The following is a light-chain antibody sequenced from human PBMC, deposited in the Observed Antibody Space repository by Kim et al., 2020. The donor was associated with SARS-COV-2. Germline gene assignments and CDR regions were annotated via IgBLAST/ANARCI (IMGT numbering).Light chain of an antibody. J-gene: IGKJ2*01. CDR2: DAS. Sequence: EIVLTQSPATLSLFPGERATLSCRASQSVSRYLAWYQQKPGQAPRLLIYDASNRATGIPARFSGSGSGTEFTLTISSLEPEDFAVYYCQQRSNWYTFGQGTKLEI. CDR3: QQRSNWYT. V-gene: IGKV3-11*01. CDR1: QSVSRY.